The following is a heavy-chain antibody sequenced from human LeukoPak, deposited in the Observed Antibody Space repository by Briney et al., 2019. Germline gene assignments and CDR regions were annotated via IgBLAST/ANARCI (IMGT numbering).Heavy chain of an antibody. D-gene: IGHD5-24*01. CDR2: IRYDGSNK. Sequence: GGSLRLFCAASGFTFSSYGMHWVRQAPGKGLEWVAFIRYDGSNKYYADSVKGRFTISRENSKNTLYLQMNSLRAEDTAVYYCVRWGLGKGEAFDIWGHGTMVTVSS. CDR3: VRWGLGKGEAFDI. J-gene: IGHJ3*02. CDR1: GFTFSSYG. V-gene: IGHV3-30*02.